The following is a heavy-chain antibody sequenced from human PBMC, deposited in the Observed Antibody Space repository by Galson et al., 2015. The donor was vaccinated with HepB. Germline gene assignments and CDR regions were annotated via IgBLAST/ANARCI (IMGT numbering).Heavy chain of an antibody. CDR1: GYTFTSYY. CDR3: ARDPHYYDSSGRPLNNWFDP. D-gene: IGHD3-22*01. Sequence: SVKVSCKASGYTFTSYYMHWVRQAPGQGLEWMGGIIPIFGTANYAQKFQGRVTITADESTSTAYMELSSLRSEDTAVYYCARDPHYYDSSGRPLNNWFDPWGQGTLVTVSS. CDR2: IIPIFGTA. V-gene: IGHV1-69*13. J-gene: IGHJ5*02.